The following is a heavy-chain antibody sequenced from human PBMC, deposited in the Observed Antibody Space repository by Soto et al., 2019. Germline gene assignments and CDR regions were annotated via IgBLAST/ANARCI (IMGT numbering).Heavy chain of an antibody. V-gene: IGHV3-21*01. Sequence: EVQLVESGGGLVKPGGSLRLSCAASGFTFSSYSMNWVRQAPGKGLEWVSSISSSSSYIYYADSVKGRFTISRDNAKNSLDLQMNSLRAEDTAVYYCARDFGVAGPIFDYWGQGTLVTVSS. CDR3: ARDFGVAGPIFDY. D-gene: IGHD6-19*01. CDR2: ISSSSSYI. J-gene: IGHJ4*02. CDR1: GFTFSSYS.